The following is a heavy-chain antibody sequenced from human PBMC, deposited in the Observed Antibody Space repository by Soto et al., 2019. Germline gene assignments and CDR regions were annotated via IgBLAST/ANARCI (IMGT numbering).Heavy chain of an antibody. J-gene: IGHJ4*02. Sequence: QITLKESGPTLVKPTQTLTLTCTFSGFSLSTGRVGVGWIRQPPGKALEWLALIYWDDDKRYSPSLKTRLTIXXDXSXXQVVLTMTNMDPVDTATYYCAHYRIFGDYLYYFDSWGQGTLVTVSS. V-gene: IGHV2-5*02. CDR3: AHYRIFGDYLYYFDS. CDR1: GFSLSTGRVG. D-gene: IGHD4-17*01. CDR2: IYWDDDK.